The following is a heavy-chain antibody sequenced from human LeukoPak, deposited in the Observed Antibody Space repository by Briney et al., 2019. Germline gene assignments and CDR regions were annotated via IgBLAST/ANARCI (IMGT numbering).Heavy chain of an antibody. J-gene: IGHJ4*02. V-gene: IGHV3-66*01. Sequence: PGGSLRLSCAASKFSVSSNYMTWVRQAPGKGLEWVSVIYSTGSTYYADSVKGRFTISRDNSKNTLYPQMNSRRAEDTAVYYCSTIDYWGQGTLVTVSS. CDR2: IYSTGST. CDR1: KFSVSSNY. CDR3: STIDY.